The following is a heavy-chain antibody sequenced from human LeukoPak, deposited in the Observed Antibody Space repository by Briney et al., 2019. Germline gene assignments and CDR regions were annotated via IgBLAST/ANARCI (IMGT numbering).Heavy chain of an antibody. V-gene: IGHV3-53*01. CDR1: GFTVSSNY. D-gene: IGHD6-13*01. CDR3: ARDRGTAGGTPYYYYMDV. J-gene: IGHJ6*03. CDR2: IYSGGST. Sequence: GGSLRLSCAASGFTVSSNYMSWVRQAPGKGLEWVSVIYSGGSTYYADSVKGRFTISRDNSKNTLYLQMNSLRAEDTAAYYCARDRGTAGGTPYYYYMDVWGKGTTVTVSS.